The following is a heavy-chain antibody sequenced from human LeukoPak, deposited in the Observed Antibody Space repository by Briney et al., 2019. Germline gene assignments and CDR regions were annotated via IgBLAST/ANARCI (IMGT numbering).Heavy chain of an antibody. Sequence: SETLSLTCAVSGGSISSGGYSWSWIRQPPGKGLEWIGYIYYSGSTYYNPSLKSRVTISVDTSKNQFSLKLSSVTAADTAVYYCARGRYSGYDFPGVRDNWFDPWGQGTLVTVSS. J-gene: IGHJ5*02. CDR2: IYYSGST. V-gene: IGHV4-30-4*07. CDR3: ARGRYSGYDFPGVRDNWFDP. D-gene: IGHD5-12*01. CDR1: GGSISSGGYS.